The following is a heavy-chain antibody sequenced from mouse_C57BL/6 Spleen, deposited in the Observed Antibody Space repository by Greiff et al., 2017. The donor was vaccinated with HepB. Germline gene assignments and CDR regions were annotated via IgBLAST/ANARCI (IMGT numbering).Heavy chain of an antibody. V-gene: IGHV1-18*01. CDR1: GYTFTDYN. Sequence: EVQLQQSGPELVKPGASVKIPCKASGYTFTDYNMDWVKQSHGKSLEWIGDINPNNGGTIYNQKFKGKATLTVDKSSSTAYMELRSLTSEDTAVYYCARSPLYYYAMDYWGQRTSVTVSS. CDR2: INPNNGGT. CDR3: ARSPLYYYAMDY. J-gene: IGHJ4*01.